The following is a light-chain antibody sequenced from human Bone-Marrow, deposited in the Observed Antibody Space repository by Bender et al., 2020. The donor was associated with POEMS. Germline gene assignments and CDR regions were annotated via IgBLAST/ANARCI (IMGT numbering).Light chain of an antibody. CDR1: RSDVGGYDF. CDR2: DVS. CDR3: ALWDDSLNGWM. Sequence: QSALTQPASVSGSPGQSITISCSGTRSDVGGYDFVSWYQLHPGKPPKLIIYDVSNRPSGVSNRFSGSKSGNTASLAISGLQFEDEADYYCALWDDSLNGWMFGGGTKLTVL. V-gene: IGLV2-14*03. J-gene: IGLJ3*02.